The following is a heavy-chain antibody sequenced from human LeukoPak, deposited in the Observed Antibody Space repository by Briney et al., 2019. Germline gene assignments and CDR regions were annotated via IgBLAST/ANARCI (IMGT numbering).Heavy chain of an antibody. CDR3: AREYYYGSGDLFDP. J-gene: IGHJ5*02. D-gene: IGHD3-10*01. CDR2: INHSGST. V-gene: IGHV4-34*01. Sequence: SETLSLTCAVYGGSFSGYYWSWIRQPPGKGLEWIGEINHSGSTNYNPSLKSRVTISVDTSKNQFSLKLSSVTAADTAVYYCAREYYYGSGDLFDPWGQGTLVTVSS. CDR1: GGSFSGYY.